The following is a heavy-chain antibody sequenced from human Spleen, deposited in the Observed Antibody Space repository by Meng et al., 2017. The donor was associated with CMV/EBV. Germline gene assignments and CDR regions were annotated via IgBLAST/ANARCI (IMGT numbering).Heavy chain of an antibody. CDR3: ARAPGGDFWSGYYQNYYYSGLDV. Sequence: GESLKISCAASGFTFRSYAMSWVRQAPGKGLEWVSSIGRSSSDIYYADSVRGRFTISREDAKSSLYLQMNSLRVDDTAVYYCARAPGGDFWSGYYQNYYYSGLDVWGQGTTVTVSS. CDR1: GFTFRSYA. V-gene: IGHV3-21*06. CDR2: IGRSSSDI. J-gene: IGHJ6*02. D-gene: IGHD3-3*01.